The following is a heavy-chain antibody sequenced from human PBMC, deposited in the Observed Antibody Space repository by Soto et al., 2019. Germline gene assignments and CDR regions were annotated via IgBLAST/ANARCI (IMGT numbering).Heavy chain of an antibody. CDR1: GGSISSSNW. Sequence: TLSLTCAVSGGSISSSNWWSWVRQPPGKGLEWIGEIYHSGSTNYNPSLKSRVTISVDKSKNQFSLKLSSVTAADTAVCYCARTFKALFPYYYYGMDVWGQGTTVTVSS. CDR3: ARTFKALFPYYYYGMDV. V-gene: IGHV4-4*02. D-gene: IGHD3-16*01. CDR2: IYHSGST. J-gene: IGHJ6*02.